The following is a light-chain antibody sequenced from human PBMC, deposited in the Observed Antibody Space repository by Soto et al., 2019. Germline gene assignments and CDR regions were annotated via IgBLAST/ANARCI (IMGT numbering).Light chain of an antibody. CDR3: QQSYTIPFT. CDR2: AAS. CDR1: QSISTY. V-gene: IGKV1-39*01. Sequence: DIPMTQSPSSLSASVGDRLTITCRASQSISTYLNWYQQKPGKAPKLLIYAASSLQSGVPSRFSGSGSETDFTLTISSLQPEDFATYYCQQSYTIPFTFGPGTKVDIK. J-gene: IGKJ3*01.